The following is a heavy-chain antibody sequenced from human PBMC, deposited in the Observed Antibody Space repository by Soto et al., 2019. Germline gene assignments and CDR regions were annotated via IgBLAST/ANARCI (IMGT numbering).Heavy chain of an antibody. V-gene: IGHV3-74*01. J-gene: IGHJ4*02. CDR3: VRELATNGRSFAY. Sequence: EVPLVESGGGLVQPGGCLRLSCAASGFTLRSYWMHWVRQVSGKGLVWVSRISGDGNITTYADSVKGRFTISRDNANNTLYVQMSGLRAEDTALYYCVRELATNGRSFAYWGQGTQVTVSS. CDR1: GFTLRSYW. CDR2: ISGDGNIT. D-gene: IGHD2-8*01.